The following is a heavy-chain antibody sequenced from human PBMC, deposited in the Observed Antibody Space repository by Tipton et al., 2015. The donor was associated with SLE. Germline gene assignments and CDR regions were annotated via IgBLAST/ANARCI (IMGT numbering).Heavy chain of an antibody. V-gene: IGHV4-4*07. CDR2: IYSSGTT. Sequence: TLSLTCTVSGGSLNGYFWSWIRQSAGKGLEWIGRIYSSGTTNYNPSLKSRVTMSVDTSKNQFSLKVNSVTAADTAVYYCARAIFWDGYFGAFDIWGQGTVFTVSS. D-gene: IGHD3-3*01. CDR3: ARAIFWDGYFGAFDI. J-gene: IGHJ3*02. CDR1: GGSLNGYF.